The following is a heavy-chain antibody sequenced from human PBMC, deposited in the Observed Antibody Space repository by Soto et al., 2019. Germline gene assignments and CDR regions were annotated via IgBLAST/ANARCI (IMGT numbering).Heavy chain of an antibody. Sequence: ASVKVSCKASGYTFTGYYMHWVRQAPGQGLEWMGWINPNSGGTNYAQKFQGRATMTRDTSISTAYMELSRLRSDDTAVYYCARDTIPTGIAVAGTMYFQHWGQGTLVTVSS. CDR1: GYTFTGYY. J-gene: IGHJ1*01. CDR2: INPNSGGT. D-gene: IGHD6-19*01. CDR3: ARDTIPTGIAVAGTMYFQH. V-gene: IGHV1-2*02.